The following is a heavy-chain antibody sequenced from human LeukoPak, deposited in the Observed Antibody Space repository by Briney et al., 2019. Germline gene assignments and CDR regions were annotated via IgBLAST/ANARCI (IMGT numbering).Heavy chain of an antibody. CDR2: INHSGST. CDR3: AIRYGDYERPHYYYYYGMDV. CDR1: GGSFSGYY. V-gene: IGHV4-34*01. D-gene: IGHD4-17*01. Sequence: SETLSLTCAVYGGSFSGYYWSRIRQPTGKGLEWIGEINHSGSTNYNPSLKSRVTISVDTSKNQFSLKLSSVTAADTAVYYCAIRYGDYERPHYYYYYGMDVWGQGTTVTVSS. J-gene: IGHJ6*02.